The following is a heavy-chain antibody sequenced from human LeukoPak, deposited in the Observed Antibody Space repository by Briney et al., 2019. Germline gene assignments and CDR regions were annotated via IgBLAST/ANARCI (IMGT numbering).Heavy chain of an antibody. CDR2: IYYSGST. CDR3: ARDASAAGTSAFDI. CDR1: GGSISSGDYY. Sequence: PSETLSLTCTVSGGSISSGDYYWSWIRQPPGKGLEWIGYIYYSGSTYYNPSLKSRVTISIDTSKTHFSLKLSSVTAADTAVFYCARDASAAGTSAFDIWGQGTMVTVSS. V-gene: IGHV4-30-4*01. J-gene: IGHJ3*02. D-gene: IGHD6-13*01.